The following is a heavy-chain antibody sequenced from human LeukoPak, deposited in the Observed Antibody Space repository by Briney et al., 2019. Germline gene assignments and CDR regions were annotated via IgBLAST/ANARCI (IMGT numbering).Heavy chain of an antibody. J-gene: IGHJ4*02. D-gene: IGHD3-10*02. V-gene: IGHV3-30-3*01. CDR1: GFTFSSYA. Sequence: GGSLRLSCAASGFTFSSYAMHWVRQAPGKGLEWVAVISYDGSNKYYADSVKGRFTISRDNSKNTLYLQMNSLRAEDTAVYFCAKDPTDSHFVRDDYWGQGTLVTVSS. CDR2: ISYDGSNK. CDR3: AKDPTDSHFVRDDY.